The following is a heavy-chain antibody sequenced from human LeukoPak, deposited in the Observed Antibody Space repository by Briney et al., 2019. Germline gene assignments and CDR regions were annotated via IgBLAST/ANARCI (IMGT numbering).Heavy chain of an antibody. J-gene: IGHJ4*02. V-gene: IGHV1-2*02. CDR1: GYTFTGYY. Sequence: ASVKVSCKASGYTFTGYYMHWVRQAPGQGLEWMGWINPNSGGTNYAQDFHGRVTMTRDTSISTAYMELSRLRSDDTAVYYCARDGEYGTGSYYRGCFDYWGQGTLVTVSS. D-gene: IGHD3-10*01. CDR3: ARDGEYGTGSYYRGCFDY. CDR2: INPNSGGT.